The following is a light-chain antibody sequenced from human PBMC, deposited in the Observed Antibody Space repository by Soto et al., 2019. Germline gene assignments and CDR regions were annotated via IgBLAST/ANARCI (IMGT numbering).Light chain of an antibody. CDR1: HAISSS. Sequence: DIQLTQSPSFLSASVGDKVTITCRASHAISSSLAWYQQNPGKAPKLLIYAASTLQSGVPSRFSGSGSGTEFTLTISSLPPEDFATYYCQQLNSYPLTFGGGAKVEI. CDR3: QQLNSYPLT. V-gene: IGKV1-9*01. CDR2: AAS. J-gene: IGKJ4*01.